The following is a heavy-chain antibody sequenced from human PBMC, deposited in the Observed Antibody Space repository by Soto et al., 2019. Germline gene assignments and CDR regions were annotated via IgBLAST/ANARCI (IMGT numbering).Heavy chain of an antibody. Sequence: QVQLQESGPGLVKPSETLSLTCTVSGGSISSYYWSWIRQPPGKGLEWIGYIYYSGSTNYNPSLKSRVPIXXDXSXXQFSLQLSSVTAAHTAVYYCARRFPREEYYYGMDVWGPGTTVTVSS. J-gene: IGHJ6*02. V-gene: IGHV4-59*08. CDR3: ARRFPREEYYYGMDV. D-gene: IGHD3-3*01. CDR1: GGSISSYY. CDR2: IYYSGST.